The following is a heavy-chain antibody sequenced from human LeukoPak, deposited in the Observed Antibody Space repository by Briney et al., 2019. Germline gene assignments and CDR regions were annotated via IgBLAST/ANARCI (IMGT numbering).Heavy chain of an antibody. Sequence: SETLSLTCAVYGESFSGYYWSWIRQPPGKGLEWIGEINHSGSTNYNPSLKSRVTISVDTSKNQFSLRLSSVTAADTAVYYCARVWGSSWPYYFDYWGQGTLVTVSS. J-gene: IGHJ4*02. V-gene: IGHV4-34*01. CDR3: ARVWGSSWPYYFDY. CDR2: INHSGST. D-gene: IGHD6-13*01. CDR1: GESFSGYY.